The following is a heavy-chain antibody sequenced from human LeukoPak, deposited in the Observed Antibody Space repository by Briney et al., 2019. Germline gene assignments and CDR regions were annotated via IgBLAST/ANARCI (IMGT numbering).Heavy chain of an antibody. CDR3: ARDAHLTDDAFDI. V-gene: IGHV4-59*01. D-gene: IGHD3-9*01. CDR1: GGSISSYY. CDR2: IYYSGST. Sequence: PSESLSLTCTVSGGSISSYYWSWIQQPPGKGLEWIGYIYYSGSTNYNPSLKSRVTISVDTSKNQFSLKLSSVTAADTAVYYCARDAHLTDDAFDIWGQGTMVTVSS. J-gene: IGHJ3*02.